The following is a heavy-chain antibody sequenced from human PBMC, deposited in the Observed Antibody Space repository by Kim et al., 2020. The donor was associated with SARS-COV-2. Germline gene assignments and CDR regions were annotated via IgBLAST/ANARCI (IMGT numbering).Heavy chain of an antibody. Sequence: GGSLRLSCAASGFTFSSYSMNWVRQAPGKGLEWVSSISSSSGYIYYADSVKGRFTISKDNAKNSLYLQMNSLRAEDTAVYYCARDKGYHAPSSYYGMDVWGQGTTVTVSS. CDR3: ARDKGYHAPSSYYGMDV. CDR2: ISSSSGYI. D-gene: IGHD5-12*01. V-gene: IGHV3-21*01. J-gene: IGHJ6*02. CDR1: GFTFSSYS.